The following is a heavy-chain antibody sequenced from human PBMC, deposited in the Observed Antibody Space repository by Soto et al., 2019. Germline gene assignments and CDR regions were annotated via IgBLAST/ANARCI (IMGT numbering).Heavy chain of an antibody. D-gene: IGHD6-19*01. Sequence: PGGSLRLSCAASGFTFSSYAMSWVRQAPGKGLEWVSAISGSGGSTYYADSVRGRFTISRDNSKNTLFLQMNSLRAEDTAVYYCAGAVAGIFDYWGQGTLVTVSS. CDR1: GFTFSSYA. CDR3: AGAVAGIFDY. J-gene: IGHJ4*02. V-gene: IGHV3-23*01. CDR2: ISGSGGST.